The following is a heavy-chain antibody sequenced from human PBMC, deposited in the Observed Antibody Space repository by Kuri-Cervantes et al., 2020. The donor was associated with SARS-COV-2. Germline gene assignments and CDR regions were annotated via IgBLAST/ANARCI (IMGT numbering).Heavy chain of an antibody. V-gene: IGHV3-23*01. CDR1: GFTFSSYA. CDR3: ARAGRMYYYDSSGYDY. Sequence: GESLKISCAASGFTFSSYAMSWVRQAPGKGLEWVSAISGSGGSTYYADSVKGRFTISRDNSKNTLYLQMNSLRAEDTAVYYCARAGRMYYYDSSGYDYWGQGTLVTVSS. CDR2: ISGSGGST. D-gene: IGHD3-22*01. J-gene: IGHJ4*02.